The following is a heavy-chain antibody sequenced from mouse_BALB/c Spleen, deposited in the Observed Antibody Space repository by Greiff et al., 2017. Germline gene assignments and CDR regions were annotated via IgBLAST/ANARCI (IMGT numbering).Heavy chain of an antibody. D-gene: IGHD2-14*01. Sequence: DVKLVESGGGLVKPGGSLKLSCAASGFTFSSYSMSWVRQSPEKRLEWVAEISSGGSYTYYPDTVTGRFTISRDNAKNTLYLEMSSLRSEDTAMYYCARGRYDYYAMDYWGRGTSVTVSS. V-gene: IGHV5-9-4*01. CDR3: ARGRYDYYAMDY. CDR2: ISSGGSYT. J-gene: IGHJ4*01. CDR1: GFTFSSYS.